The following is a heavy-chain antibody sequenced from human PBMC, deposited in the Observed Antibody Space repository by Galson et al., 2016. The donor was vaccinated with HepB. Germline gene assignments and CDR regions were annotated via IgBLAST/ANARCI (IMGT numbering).Heavy chain of an antibody. CDR3: ARGNVIFGVVNPAFDY. CDR1: GDSISSYF. CDR2: IHTAGST. Sequence: LSLTCTVSGDSISSYFWSWIRQPAGKGLEWIGRIHTAGSTNYNPSLKSRVTLSTDTSKNQFSLKLTSVTAADTAVYFCARGNVIFGVVNPAFDYWGQGTLITVSS. D-gene: IGHD3-3*01. V-gene: IGHV4-4*07. J-gene: IGHJ4*02.